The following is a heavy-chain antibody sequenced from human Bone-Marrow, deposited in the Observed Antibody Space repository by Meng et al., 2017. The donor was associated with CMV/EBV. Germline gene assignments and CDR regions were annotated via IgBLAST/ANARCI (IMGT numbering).Heavy chain of an antibody. CDR1: GFTFSSYA. V-gene: IGHV3-7*01. Sequence: GESLKISCAASGFTFSSYAMSWVRQAPGKGLEWVANIKQDGSEKYYVDSVKGRFTISRDNAKNSLYLQMNSLRAEDTAVYYCARRSYWGQGTLVTVSS. CDR3: ARRSY. J-gene: IGHJ4*02. CDR2: IKQDGSEK.